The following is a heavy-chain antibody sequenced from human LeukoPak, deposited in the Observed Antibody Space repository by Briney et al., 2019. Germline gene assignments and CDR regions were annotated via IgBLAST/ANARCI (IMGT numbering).Heavy chain of an antibody. J-gene: IGHJ4*02. CDR2: IRYDGSNK. V-gene: IGHV3-30*02. Sequence: GGSLRLSCAASGFTFSSYAMHWVRQAPGKGLEWVAFIRYDGSNKYYADSVKGRFTISRDNSKNTLYLQMNSLRAEDTAVYYCAKELLITLRNYDFWIGGPDYWGQGTLVTVSS. CDR1: GFTFSSYA. D-gene: IGHD3-3*01. CDR3: AKELLITLRNYDFWIGGPDY.